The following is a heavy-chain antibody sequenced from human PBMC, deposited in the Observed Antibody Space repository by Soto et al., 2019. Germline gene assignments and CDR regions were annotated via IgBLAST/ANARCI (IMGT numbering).Heavy chain of an antibody. CDR2: INPGDSDT. J-gene: IGHJ4*02. CDR1: GYSFTSYW. CDR3: ARRIDGFTTHFDC. D-gene: IGHD2-15*01. V-gene: IGHV5-51*01. Sequence: PGESLKISCEGSGYSFTSYWIGWVRQMPGKGLEWMGIINPGDSDTRYSPSFQGQVTISADKSISTAYLQWSSLKASDTAMYYCARRIDGFTTHFDCWGQGNLVTVS.